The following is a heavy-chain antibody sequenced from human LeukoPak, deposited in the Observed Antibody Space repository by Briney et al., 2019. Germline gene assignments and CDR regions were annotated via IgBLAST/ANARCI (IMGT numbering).Heavy chain of an antibody. D-gene: IGHD6-13*01. CDR3: ASPNGSSSWYRSPYYYYGMDV. CDR2: LMPNLGIA. J-gene: IGHJ6*02. V-gene: IGHV1-69*04. CDR1: GRSFHRYA. Sequence: SVNLSSKPCGRSFHRYAISRVRQPPGPGLEWMVRLMPNLGIANYAQKVQGRVTITAVKSTSTAYMELSSLRSEDTAVYYCASPNGSSSWYRSPYYYYGMDVWGQGTTVTVSS.